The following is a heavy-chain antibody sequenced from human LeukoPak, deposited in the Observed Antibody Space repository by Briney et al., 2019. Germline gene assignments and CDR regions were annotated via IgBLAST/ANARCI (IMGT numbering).Heavy chain of an antibody. J-gene: IGHJ6*03. D-gene: IGHD2-8*01. V-gene: IGHV3-30*02. CDR2: IRYDGSNT. CDR3: AKDGDIVLTPNYYYYMDV. CDR1: GFTFSSYG. Sequence: GGSLRLSCAASGFTFSSYGMHWVRQAPGKGLEWVAFIRYDGSNTYYADSVKGRFTISRDNSKNTLYLQMNSLRAEDTAVYYCAKDGDIVLTPNYYYYMDVWGKGTTVTVSS.